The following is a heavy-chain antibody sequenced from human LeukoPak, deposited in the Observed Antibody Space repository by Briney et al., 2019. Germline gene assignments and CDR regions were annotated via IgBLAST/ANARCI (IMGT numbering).Heavy chain of an antibody. V-gene: IGHV4-4*02. CDR2: IHRDGRT. J-gene: IGHJ4*02. CDR1: GVSISTSEW. CDR3: GKTDIYFNPIDY. D-gene: IGHD3-9*01. Sequence: SGTLSLTCAVSGVSISTSEWWIWVRQPPGQGLEWIGEIHRDGRTRYNPSLTSRVTMSMDYSKNQFSLNVRFVTAADTAIYYCGKTDIYFNPIDYWGPGSLVTVSS.